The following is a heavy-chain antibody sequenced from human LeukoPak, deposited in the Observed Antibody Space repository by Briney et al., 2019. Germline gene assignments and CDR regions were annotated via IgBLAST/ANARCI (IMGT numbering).Heavy chain of an antibody. CDR2: TNYRSKWYN. J-gene: IGHJ4*02. D-gene: IGHD3-22*01. CDR1: GDSVSSNSAA. V-gene: IGHV6-1*01. CDR3: ARVHYYDSSGYYSENGYFDY. Sequence: SQTLSLTCAISGDSVSSNSAAWNWIRQSPSRGLEWLGRTNYRSKWYNDYAVSVKSRITINPGTSKDQFSLQLNSVTPEDTAVYYCARVHYYDSSGYYSENGYFDYWGQGTLVTVSS.